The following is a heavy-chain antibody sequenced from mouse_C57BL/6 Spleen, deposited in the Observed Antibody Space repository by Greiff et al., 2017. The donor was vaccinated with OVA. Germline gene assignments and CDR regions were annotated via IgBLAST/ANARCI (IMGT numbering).Heavy chain of an antibody. CDR3: ARGGDGYYDYFGY. D-gene: IGHD2-3*01. J-gene: IGHJ2*01. Sequence: QVQLQQPGAELVKPGASVKLSCKASGYTFTSYWMHWVKQRPGQGLEWIGMIHPNSGSTNYNEKFKSKATLTVDKSSSTAYMQLSSLTSEDSAVYYCARGGDGYYDYFGYWGQGTTLTVSS. CDR2: IHPNSGST. V-gene: IGHV1-64*01. CDR1: GYTFTSYW.